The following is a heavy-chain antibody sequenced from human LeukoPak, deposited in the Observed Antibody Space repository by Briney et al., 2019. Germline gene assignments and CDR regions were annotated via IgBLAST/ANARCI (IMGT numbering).Heavy chain of an antibody. CDR3: ARDLSYGFPHDNWFDP. Sequence: SQTLSLTCTVSGGSISSGSYYWSWIRQPAGKGLEWIGRIYTSGSTNYNPSLKSRVTISVDTSKNQFSLKLSSVTAADTAVYYCARDLSYGFPHDNWFDPWGQGTLVTVSS. CDR1: GGSISSGSYY. V-gene: IGHV4-61*02. D-gene: IGHD5-18*01. CDR2: IYTSGST. J-gene: IGHJ5*02.